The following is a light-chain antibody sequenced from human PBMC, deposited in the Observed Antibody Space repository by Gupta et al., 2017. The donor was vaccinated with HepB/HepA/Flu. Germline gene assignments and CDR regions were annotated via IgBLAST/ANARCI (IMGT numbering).Light chain of an antibody. V-gene: IGKV3-15*01. J-gene: IGKJ4*01. Sequence: ETVMTQSPATLSVSPGERATLSCRASQSVSGDLAWYQQKPGQAPRLLIYGASTRATGIPVRFSGSGSGTEFTLTISSLQSEDFAVYYCQLYKTWPPLTFGGGTKVEMK. CDR1: QSVSGD. CDR2: GAS. CDR3: QLYKTWPPLT.